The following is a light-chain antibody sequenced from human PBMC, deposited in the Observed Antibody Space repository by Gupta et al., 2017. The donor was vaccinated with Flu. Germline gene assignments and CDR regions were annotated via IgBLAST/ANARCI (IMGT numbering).Light chain of an antibody. CDR2: DDS. CDR1: YIGSKT. Sequence: SYVLAPPPPVPLAPGKTARIPCGGNYIGSKTVHWYQQKPGQAPVLVVSDDSDRPSGIPERFSCANSGNTATPIITRVEAGDEADFDCQVWDNSSNQPVVFGGGTKLTVL. J-gene: IGLJ2*01. CDR3: QVWDNSSNQPVV. V-gene: IGLV3-21*03.